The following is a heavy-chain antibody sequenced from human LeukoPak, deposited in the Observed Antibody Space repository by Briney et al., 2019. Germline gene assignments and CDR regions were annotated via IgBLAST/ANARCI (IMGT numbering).Heavy chain of an antibody. CDR3: ARRTQWEPGDFDY. D-gene: IGHD1-26*01. Sequence: SETLSLTCTVSGGFISSSSYYWGWICQPPGKGLEWIGSIYYRGSTYYNPSLKSRATISVDTSKNQFSLKLSSVTAADTAVYYCARRTQWEPGDFDYWGQGTLVTVSS. J-gene: IGHJ4*02. CDR1: GGFISSSSYY. V-gene: IGHV4-39*01. CDR2: IYYRGST.